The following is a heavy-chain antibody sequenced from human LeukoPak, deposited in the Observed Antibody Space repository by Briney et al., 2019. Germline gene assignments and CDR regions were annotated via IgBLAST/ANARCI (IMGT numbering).Heavy chain of an antibody. CDR1: GGSISSYY. J-gene: IGHJ3*02. Sequence: PSETLSLTCTVSGGSISSYYWSWIRQPPGKGLEWIGYIYYSGSTNYNPSLKSRVTISVDTSKKQFSLKLSSVTAADTAVYYCARGSGYSYGYDAFDIWGQGTMVTVSS. CDR2: IYYSGST. D-gene: IGHD5-18*01. CDR3: ARGSGYSYGYDAFDI. V-gene: IGHV4-59*01.